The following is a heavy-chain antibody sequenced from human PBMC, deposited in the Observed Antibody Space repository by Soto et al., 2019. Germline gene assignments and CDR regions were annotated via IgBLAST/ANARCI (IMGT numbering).Heavy chain of an antibody. D-gene: IGHD6-6*01. Sequence: GGSLRLSCAASGFTFSGSAMHWVRQASGKGLEWVGRIKSKTDGGTTDYAAPVKGRFTISRDDSKNTLYLQMNSLKTEDTAVYYCTTVEARPYYYYYYMDVWGKGTTVTVSS. J-gene: IGHJ6*03. CDR1: GFTFSGSA. CDR3: TTVEARPYYYYYYMDV. V-gene: IGHV3-15*01. CDR2: IKSKTDGGTT.